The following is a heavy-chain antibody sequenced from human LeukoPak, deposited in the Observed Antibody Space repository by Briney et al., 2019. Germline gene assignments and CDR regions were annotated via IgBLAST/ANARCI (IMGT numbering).Heavy chain of an antibody. CDR2: ISSSSSSTI. CDR3: AREGGGYNNRGFDY. J-gene: IGHJ4*02. CDR1: GFTFSSYA. V-gene: IGHV3-48*01. D-gene: IGHD5-24*01. Sequence: PGGSLRLSCAASGFTFSSYAMHWVRQTPGKGLEWVPYISSSSSSTIYYADSVKGRFTISRDNAKNSLYLQMNSLRAEDTAVYYCAREGGGYNNRGFDYWGQGTLVTVSS.